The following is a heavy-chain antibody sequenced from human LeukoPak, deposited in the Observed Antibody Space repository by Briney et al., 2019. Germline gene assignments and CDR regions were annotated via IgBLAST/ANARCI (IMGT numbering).Heavy chain of an antibody. CDR3: AKDLRQLGQNYFDY. V-gene: IGHV3-30*02. D-gene: IGHD6-13*01. J-gene: IGHJ4*02. Sequence: PGRSLRLSCAASGFTFSSYGMHWVRQAPGKGLEWVAFIRYDGSNKYYADSVKGRFTISRDNSKNTLYLQMNSLRAEDTAVYYCAKDLRQLGQNYFDYWGQGTLVTVSS. CDR1: GFTFSSYG. CDR2: IRYDGSNK.